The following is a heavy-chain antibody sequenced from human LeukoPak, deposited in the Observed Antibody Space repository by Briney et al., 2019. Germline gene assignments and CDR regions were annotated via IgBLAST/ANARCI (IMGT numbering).Heavy chain of an antibody. CDR2: INAGSDNT. V-gene: IGHV1-3*01. CDR1: GYTFTSYA. Sequence: GASVKVSCKASGYTFTSYAMHCVRQAPGQRLEWMVWINAGSDNTKYSQKFQGRVTITRDTSASTAYMELSSLRSEDTAVYYCARDLGYCTGGTCYPNWFDPWGQGTLVTVSS. CDR3: ARDLGYCTGGTCYPNWFDP. J-gene: IGHJ5*02. D-gene: IGHD2-15*01.